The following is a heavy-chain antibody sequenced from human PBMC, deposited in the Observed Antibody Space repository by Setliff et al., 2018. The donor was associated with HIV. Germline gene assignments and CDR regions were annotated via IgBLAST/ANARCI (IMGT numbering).Heavy chain of an antibody. CDR3: ARSPGDYLFDY. D-gene: IGHD4-17*01. CDR2: IIPILGIA. CDR1: GGTFSSYA. J-gene: IGHJ4*02. Sequence: SVKVSCKASGGTFSSYATSWVRQAPGQGLEWMGGIIPILGIANYAQKFQGRVTITADKSTSTAYMELSSLRSGETAVYYCARSPGDYLFDYWGQGTLVTVSA. V-gene: IGHV1-69*10.